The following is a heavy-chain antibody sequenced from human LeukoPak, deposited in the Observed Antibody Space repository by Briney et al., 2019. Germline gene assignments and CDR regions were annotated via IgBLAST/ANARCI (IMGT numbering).Heavy chain of an antibody. CDR3: ATPLPYCSGGTCYSLDY. J-gene: IGHJ4*02. CDR2: IWYDGSNK. V-gene: IGHV3-33*08. D-gene: IGHD2-15*01. Sequence: GGSLRLSCAASGFTFSSYGMHWVRQAPGKGLEWVAVIWYDGSNKNYADSVKGRFTISRDNSKNTLFLQMNSLRAEDTAVYYCATPLPYCSGGTCYSLDYWGQGTLVTVSS. CDR1: GFTFSSYG.